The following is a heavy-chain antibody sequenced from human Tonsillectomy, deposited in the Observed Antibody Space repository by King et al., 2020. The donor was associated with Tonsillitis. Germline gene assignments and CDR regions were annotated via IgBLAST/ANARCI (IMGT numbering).Heavy chain of an antibody. CDR1: GFTFDDYA. CDR2: ISWNSGSI. J-gene: IGHJ4*02. V-gene: IGHV3-9*01. CDR3: AKGYGDYDHYFDY. D-gene: IGHD4-17*01. Sequence: VQLVESGGGLVQPGRSLRLSCAASGFTFDDYAMHWVRQAPGKGLEWVSGISWNSGSIGYADSLKGRFTISRDNAKNSLYLQMNSLRAEDTALYYCAKGYGDYDHYFDYWGQGTLVTVSS.